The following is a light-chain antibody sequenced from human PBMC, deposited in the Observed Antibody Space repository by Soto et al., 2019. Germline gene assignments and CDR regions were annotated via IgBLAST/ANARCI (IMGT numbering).Light chain of an antibody. CDR1: SSDIGYYNY. CDR3: SSYRRNRDVL. Sequence: QSVLAQPASVSGSPGQSITISCSGTSSDIGYYNYVSWYQQHPGKAPKLVLYEVSNRPSGISNRFSGSKSGNTASLTISGLQAEDEGDYYCSSYRRNRDVLFGGGTKLTFL. CDR2: EVS. J-gene: IGLJ3*02. V-gene: IGLV2-14*01.